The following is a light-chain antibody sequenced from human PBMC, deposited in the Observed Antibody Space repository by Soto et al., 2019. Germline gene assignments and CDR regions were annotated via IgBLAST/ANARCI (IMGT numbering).Light chain of an antibody. J-gene: IGLJ1*01. CDR3: CSYAGSRTYL. V-gene: IGLV2-23*01. Sequence: QSVLTQPASVSGSPGQSITISCTGTSGDVGSYNLVSWYQQQPGKAPKLLIYEGTQRPSGVSNRFSGSKSGNTASLTIAGLQADDEADYYRCSYAGSRTYLFGTGTKLTGL. CDR2: EGT. CDR1: SGDVGSYNL.